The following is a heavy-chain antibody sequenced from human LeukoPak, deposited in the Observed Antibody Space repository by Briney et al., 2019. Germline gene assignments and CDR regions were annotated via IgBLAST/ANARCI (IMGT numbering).Heavy chain of an antibody. CDR1: GGSISNYY. V-gene: IGHV4-59*01. CDR2: VYYSGST. D-gene: IGHD3-22*01. CDR3: ARGFSGYYSFDY. Sequence: SETLSLTCTVSGGSISNYYWSWNRQPPGKGLEWIGYVYYSGSTNYNPSLKSRVTISVDTSENQFSLKLNSVTAADTAVYYCARGFSGYYSFDYWGQGTLVTVSS. J-gene: IGHJ4*02.